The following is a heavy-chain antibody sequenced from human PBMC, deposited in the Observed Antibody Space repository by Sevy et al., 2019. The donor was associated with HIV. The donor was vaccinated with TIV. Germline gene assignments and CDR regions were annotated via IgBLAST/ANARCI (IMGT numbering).Heavy chain of an antibody. CDR1: GYTLTELS. Sequence: ASVKVSCKVSGYTLTELSMHWVRQAPGKGLEWMGGFDPEDGETIYAQKFQGRVTMTEDTSTDTAYMELSSLKSEDTAVFYCAITKDYYDSSGYPFDYWGQGTLVTVSS. V-gene: IGHV1-24*01. J-gene: IGHJ4*02. CDR2: FDPEDGET. D-gene: IGHD3-22*01. CDR3: AITKDYYDSSGYPFDY.